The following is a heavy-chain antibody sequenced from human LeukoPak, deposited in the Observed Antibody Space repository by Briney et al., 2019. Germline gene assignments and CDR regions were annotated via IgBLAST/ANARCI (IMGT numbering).Heavy chain of an antibody. Sequence: GGSLRLSCAASGFTFSSYWMHWVRQAPGKGLVWVSRINSDGSSTTYADSVKGRFTISRDNAKNTLYLQMNSLRAEDTAVYYCARDPRGYLAAAGIDYWGQRTLVTVSS. J-gene: IGHJ4*02. V-gene: IGHV3-74*01. CDR2: INSDGSST. CDR3: ARDPRGYLAAAGIDY. CDR1: GFTFSSYW. D-gene: IGHD6-13*01.